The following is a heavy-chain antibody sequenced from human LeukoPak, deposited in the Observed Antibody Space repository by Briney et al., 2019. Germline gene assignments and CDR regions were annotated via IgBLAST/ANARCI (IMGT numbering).Heavy chain of an antibody. V-gene: IGHV3-53*01. CDR3: ARAYYDILTGYYHFDY. J-gene: IGHJ4*02. CDR1: GFTVSSNH. D-gene: IGHD3-9*01. Sequence: PGGSLRLSCAASGFTVSSNHMSWVRQAPGKGLEWVSVIYSGGSTYYADSVKGRFTISRDNSKNTLYLQMNSLRAEDTAVYYCARAYYDILTGYYHFDYWGQGTLVTVSS. CDR2: IYSGGST.